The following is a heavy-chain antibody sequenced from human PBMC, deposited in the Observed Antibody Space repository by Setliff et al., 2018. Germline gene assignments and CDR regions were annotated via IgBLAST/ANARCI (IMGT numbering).Heavy chain of an antibody. CDR2: IYHSGGT. V-gene: IGHV4-38-2*01. J-gene: IGHJ5*02. D-gene: IGHD6-6*01. CDR1: GYSISSGYY. Sequence: LSLTCAVSGYSISSGYYWGWIRQPPGKGLEWIGSIYHSGGTYYNPSLKSRVTISVDTSKNQFSLKLTSVTAADTAVYYCARHVFGSSSRFYNWFDPWGQGTLVTVSS. CDR3: ARHVFGSSSRFYNWFDP.